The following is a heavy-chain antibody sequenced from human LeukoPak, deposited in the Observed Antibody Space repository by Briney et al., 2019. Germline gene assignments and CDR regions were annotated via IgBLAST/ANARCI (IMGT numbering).Heavy chain of an antibody. CDR3: AKDPLRSSFDP. D-gene: IGHD6-13*01. Sequence: PSETLSLTCAVSGGSIENNHWAWIRLPAGKGLEWIGRLHVSGNTNFNPSLKSRVTISVDTSKNQFSLKMTSMTAADTAVYFCAKDPLRSSFDPWGQGILVTVAP. V-gene: IGHV4-4*07. CDR1: GGSIENNH. CDR2: LHVSGNT. J-gene: IGHJ5*02.